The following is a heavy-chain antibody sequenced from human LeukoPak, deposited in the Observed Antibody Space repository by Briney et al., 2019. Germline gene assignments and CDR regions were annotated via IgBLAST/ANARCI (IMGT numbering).Heavy chain of an antibody. CDR2: IFYSGST. CDR3: ARPLPRKRYYYGSGPPRD. V-gene: IGHV4-59*12. Sequence: SETLSLTCTVSGGSISSYYWSWIRQPPGKGLEWIGYIFYSGSTNYNPSLKSRVTISVDTSKNQFSLKLSSVTAADTAVYYCARPLPRKRYYYGSGPPRDWGQGTLVTVSS. CDR1: GGSISSYY. J-gene: IGHJ4*02. D-gene: IGHD3-10*01.